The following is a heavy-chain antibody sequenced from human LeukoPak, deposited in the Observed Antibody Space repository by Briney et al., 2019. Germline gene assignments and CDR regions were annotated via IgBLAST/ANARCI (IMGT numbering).Heavy chain of an antibody. Sequence: SETLSLTCTVSGGSISDYYWSWIRQPPGKGLEWLGYIYTSGSTNYNPSLKSRVTISADTSKNQFSLKLSSVTAADTAVYYCARHRSRTSSSFFDSWGPGTLVAVSS. CDR2: IYTSGST. D-gene: IGHD6-6*01. V-gene: IGHV4-4*09. J-gene: IGHJ5*01. CDR3: ARHRSRTSSSFFDS. CDR1: GGSISDYY.